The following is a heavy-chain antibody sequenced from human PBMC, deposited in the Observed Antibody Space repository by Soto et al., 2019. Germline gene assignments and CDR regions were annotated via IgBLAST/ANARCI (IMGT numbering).Heavy chain of an antibody. CDR1: SSFLSESY. CDR3: VRIRYQLPSSVLWLDP. Sequence: SETLSLTCAVHSSFLSESYWTWIRQPPGKGLEWIGEINHVGGTNYNPSLKSRVTMSVDTSQNQFSLRLISVTAADTAMYFCVRIRYQLPSSVLWLDPWGQGTPVTVSS. J-gene: IGHJ5*02. D-gene: IGHD3-16*01. V-gene: IGHV4-34*01. CDR2: INHVGGT.